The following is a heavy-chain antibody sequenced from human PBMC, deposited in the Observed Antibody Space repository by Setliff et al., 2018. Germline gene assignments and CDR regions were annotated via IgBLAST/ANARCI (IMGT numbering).Heavy chain of an antibody. D-gene: IGHD2-15*01. J-gene: IGHJ4*02. V-gene: IGHV3-33*08. CDR3: ARTCSGSGCYAGLES. CDR1: GFTFSTYR. CDR2: IWDDGGNK. Sequence: PGESLKISCAASGFTFSTYRMHWVRQAPDKGLEWVAVIWDDGGNKYHADSVKGRFTISRDNSKNTLYLQMNSLRPEDTAVYYCARTCSGSGCYAGLESWGQGTPVTVSS.